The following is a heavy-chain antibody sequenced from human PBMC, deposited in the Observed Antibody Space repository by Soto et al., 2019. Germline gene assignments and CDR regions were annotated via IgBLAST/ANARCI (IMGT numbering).Heavy chain of an antibody. D-gene: IGHD3-9*01. CDR3: AQSVDYYHILTRYFAY. V-gene: IGHV1-3*01. J-gene: IGHJ4*02. Sequence: QVQLVQSGAEVKKPGASVKVSCKASGYTFTSYAMHWVRQAPGQRLEWMGWINAGNGNTKYTQKFQGRVTITRDTAASTPYMWLSSLRSQDLATHHPAQSVDYYHILTRYFAYWRQGTLVAVSS. CDR2: INAGNGNT. CDR1: GYTFTSYA.